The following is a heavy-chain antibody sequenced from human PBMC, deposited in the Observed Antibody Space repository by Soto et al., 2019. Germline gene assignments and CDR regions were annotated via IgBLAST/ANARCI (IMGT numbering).Heavy chain of an antibody. J-gene: IGHJ4*02. CDR1: GFTFSEYG. Sequence: GGSLRLSCAASGFTFSEYGIDWIRQAPGKGLEWVAVISHEGGTQYYADSVRARFTVSRDNSKHIVYLQMDSLRPEDTAVYFGAKEGTPRVYRWDDNWVQGTLVTVSS. CDR2: ISHEGGTQ. V-gene: IGHV3-30*18. D-gene: IGHD2-8*01. CDR3: AKEGTPRVYRWDDN.